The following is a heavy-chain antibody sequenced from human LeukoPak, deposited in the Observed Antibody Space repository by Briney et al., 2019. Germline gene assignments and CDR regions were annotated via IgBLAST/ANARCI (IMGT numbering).Heavy chain of an antibody. CDR3: AKRTGTTGGAFDY. Sequence: GGSLRLSCAASGFTFSTYAMSWVRQAPGKGLEWVSVIGDSGRNTYHAESVKGRFTISRDNSKNTLYLQMNSLRAEDTAVYYCAKRTGTTGGAFDYWGQGTLVTVSS. CDR2: IGDSGRNT. V-gene: IGHV3-23*01. CDR1: GFTFSTYA. J-gene: IGHJ4*02. D-gene: IGHD1-14*01.